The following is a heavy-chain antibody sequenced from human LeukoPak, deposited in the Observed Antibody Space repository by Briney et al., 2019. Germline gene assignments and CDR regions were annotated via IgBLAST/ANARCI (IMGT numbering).Heavy chain of an antibody. D-gene: IGHD3-10*01. J-gene: IGHJ4*02. CDR3: TRVSSLWSFDY. V-gene: IGHV3-74*01. CDR2: INPDGTTT. CDR1: GFTFSTYW. Sequence: GGSLRLSCAASGFTFSTYWMHWVRHTPGKGLVWVSRINPDGTTTAYADSVKGRFTISRDDARNTLFLQLNSLGAEDTAVYYCTRVSSLWSFDYWGQGTLVTVSS.